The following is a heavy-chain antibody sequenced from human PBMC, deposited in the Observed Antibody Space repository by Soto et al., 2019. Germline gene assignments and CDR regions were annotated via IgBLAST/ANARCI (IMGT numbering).Heavy chain of an antibody. D-gene: IGHD6-19*01. CDR3: ARGIAVPVDPDY. Sequence: QVQLVQSGAEVKKPGASVKVSCKASGYTFTSYAMHWVRQAPGQRLEWMGWVNAGNGNTKYSQKFQGRVTINRDTSASTAYMELSSLRSEDTAVYYCARGIAVPVDPDYWGQGTLVTVSS. CDR1: GYTFTSYA. CDR2: VNAGNGNT. V-gene: IGHV1-3*01. J-gene: IGHJ4*02.